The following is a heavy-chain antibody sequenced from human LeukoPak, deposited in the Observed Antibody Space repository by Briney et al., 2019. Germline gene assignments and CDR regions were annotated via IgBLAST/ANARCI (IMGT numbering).Heavy chain of an antibody. CDR2: LSGNGRSP. V-gene: IGHV3-23*01. CDR1: GFTFSTYA. CDR3: AKRIAARTPYYFDY. D-gene: IGHD6-6*01. J-gene: IGHJ4*02. Sequence: PGGSLRLSCAASGFTFSTYAMSWVRQAPGKGLEWISGLSGNGRSPYYADSVKGRFTISRDNSKNTLYLQMNRLRPEDTAVYYCAKRIAARTPYYFDYWGQGTLVTVSS.